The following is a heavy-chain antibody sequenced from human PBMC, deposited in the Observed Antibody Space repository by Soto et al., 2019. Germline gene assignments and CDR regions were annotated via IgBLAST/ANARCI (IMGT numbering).Heavy chain of an antibody. CDR1: GFSLSTSGVG. CDR2: IFWDDDK. D-gene: IGHD3-10*01. V-gene: IGHV2-5*02. Sequence: QITLKESGPTLVKPTQTLTLTCTFSGFSLSTSGVGVGWIRQTPGKALEWLALIFWDDDKRYSPSLKNRLTITKDTSTVQVGLTTTNMDPVDTATYYCVHSGRRVGFRVLVGGSLGYGGQGTLVTVSS. CDR3: VHSGRRVGFRVLVGGSLGY. J-gene: IGHJ4*02.